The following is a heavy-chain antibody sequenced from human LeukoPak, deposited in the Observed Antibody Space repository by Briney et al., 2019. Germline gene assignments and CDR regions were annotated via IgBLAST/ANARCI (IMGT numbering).Heavy chain of an antibody. Sequence: PSETLSLTCAVYGGSFSGYYWSWIRQPPGKGLERIGEINHSGSTNYNPSLKSRVTISVDTSKNQFSLNLSSGTAADTAVYYCARREGDTSMVRSFDYWGQGTLVTVSS. CDR2: INHSGST. D-gene: IGHD5-18*01. V-gene: IGHV4-34*01. J-gene: IGHJ4*02. CDR3: ARREGDTSMVRSFDY. CDR1: GGSFSGYY.